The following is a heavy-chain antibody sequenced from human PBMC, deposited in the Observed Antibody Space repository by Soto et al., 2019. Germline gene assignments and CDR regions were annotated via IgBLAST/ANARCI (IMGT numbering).Heavy chain of an antibody. CDR1: GFTFRSYA. D-gene: IGHD3-9*01. J-gene: IGHJ6*02. CDR2: ISGSGGST. V-gene: IGHV3-23*01. CDR3: AKDQGNYDIPHGMDV. Sequence: RLSCAASGFTFRSYAMSWVRQAPGKGLEWVSAISGSGGSTYYADSVKGRFTISRDNSKNTLYLQMNSLRAEDTAVYYCAKDQGNYDIPHGMDVWGQGTTVTVSS.